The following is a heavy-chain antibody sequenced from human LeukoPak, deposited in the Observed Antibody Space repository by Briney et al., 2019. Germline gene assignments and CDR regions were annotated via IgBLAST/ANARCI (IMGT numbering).Heavy chain of an antibody. CDR2: IIPILGIA. CDR3: ARDGESIAAAGNEGDY. V-gene: IGHV1-69*04. J-gene: IGHJ4*02. D-gene: IGHD6-13*01. CDR1: GGTFSSYA. Sequence: SVKVSCKASGGTFSSYAISWVRQAPGQGLEWMGRIIPILGIANYAQKFQGRVTITADKSTSTAYMELSSLRSEDTAVYYCARDGESIAAAGNEGDYWGQGTLVTVSS.